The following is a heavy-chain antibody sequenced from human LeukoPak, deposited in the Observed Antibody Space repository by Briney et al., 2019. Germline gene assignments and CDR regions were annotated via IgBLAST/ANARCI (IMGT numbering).Heavy chain of an antibody. CDR3: ARYYYDSSGYSYYFDY. CDR2: IYYSGST. V-gene: IGHV4-59*01. Sequence: SETLSLTCTVSGGSISSYYWSWIRQPPGKGLEWIGYIYYSGSTNYKPSLKSRVTISVETSKNQFSLKLSSVTAADTAVYYCARYYYDSSGYSYYFDYWGQGTLVTVSS. CDR1: GGSISSYY. D-gene: IGHD3-22*01. J-gene: IGHJ4*02.